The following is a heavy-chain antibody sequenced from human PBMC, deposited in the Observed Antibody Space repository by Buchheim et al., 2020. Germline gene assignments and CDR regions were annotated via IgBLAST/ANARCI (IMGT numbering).Heavy chain of an antibody. CDR3: ARGDYSTAWRNWFDA. Sequence: EVQIVDSGGGLIQPGGSLRLSCAASGFTFTSYAMGWVRQAPGKGLEWISTISASGADPFYADPVKGRFTVSRDNSKNTLYLQMNSLRDEDTALYFCARGDYSTAWRNWFDAWGQGTL. V-gene: IGHV3-23*04. J-gene: IGHJ5*02. CDR2: ISASGADP. CDR1: GFTFTSYA. D-gene: IGHD2/OR15-2a*01.